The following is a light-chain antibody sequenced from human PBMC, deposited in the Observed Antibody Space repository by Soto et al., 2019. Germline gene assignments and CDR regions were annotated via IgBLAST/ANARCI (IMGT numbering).Light chain of an antibody. V-gene: IGKV3-20*01. CDR1: QSVSSSY. Sequence: EIVLTQSPGTLSLSPGERATLSCRTSQSVSSSYLAWYQQKPGQAPRLLMYGASTRATGTPDRFSGSGSGTDFTLTISRLEPEDFAVYYCQQYGTSFWTFGQRINVDIK. J-gene: IGKJ1*01. CDR2: GAS. CDR3: QQYGTSFWT.